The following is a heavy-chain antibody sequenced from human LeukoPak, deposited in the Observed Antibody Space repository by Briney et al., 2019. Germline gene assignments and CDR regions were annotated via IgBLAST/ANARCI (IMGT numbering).Heavy chain of an antibody. V-gene: IGHV1-46*03. CDR3: ARDPRYYYDSSGDPINAFDI. J-gene: IGHJ3*02. CDR2: INPSGGST. CDR1: GYTFTSYY. Sequence: GASVKVSCKASGYTFTSYYTHWVRQAPGQGLEWMGIINPSGGSTSYAQKFQGRVTMTRDTSTSTVYMELSSLRSEDTAVYYCARDPRYYYDSSGDPINAFDIWGQGTMVTVSS. D-gene: IGHD3-22*01.